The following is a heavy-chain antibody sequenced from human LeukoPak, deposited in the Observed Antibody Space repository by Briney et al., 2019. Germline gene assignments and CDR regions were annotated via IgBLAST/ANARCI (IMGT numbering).Heavy chain of an antibody. J-gene: IGHJ4*02. CDR1: GFLFSTYG. D-gene: IGHD1-26*01. CDR3: ATKESGTYYN. V-gene: IGHV3-30*03. Sequence: GTSLRLSCAGSGFLFSTYGIHWVRQAPARGLEWVALITDDWSNQYYADSVKGRFTISRDNSKSTMYLQMNGLRGEDTAVYYCATKESGTYYNWGQGTLVTVSS. CDR2: ITDDWSNQ.